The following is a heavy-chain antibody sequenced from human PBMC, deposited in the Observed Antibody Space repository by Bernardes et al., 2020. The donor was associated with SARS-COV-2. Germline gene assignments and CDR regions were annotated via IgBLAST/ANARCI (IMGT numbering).Heavy chain of an antibody. D-gene: IGHD3-16*02. CDR1: GFTFGSYE. CDR2: ISTTGSSI. Sequence: GGSLRLSCAASGFTFGSYEMNWVRQAPGKGLEWVSYISTTGSSIYYADSVKGRFTISRDNAKNSLYLQMNSLRAEDTAVYYCARASYRNYYGMDVWGQGTTVTVSS. J-gene: IGHJ6*02. CDR3: ARASYRNYYGMDV. V-gene: IGHV3-48*03.